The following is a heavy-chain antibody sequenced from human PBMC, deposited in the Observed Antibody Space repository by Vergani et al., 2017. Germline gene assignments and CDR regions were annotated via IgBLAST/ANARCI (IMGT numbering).Heavy chain of an antibody. CDR1: GGTFSSYS. Sequence: QVQLVQSGAEVKKPGSSVKVSCRASGGTFSSYSISWVRQAPGQGLEWMGGIIPNLGIANYAQKFQGRVTITADKSTSTAYMELNSLRSEDTAVYYCARDPPGTHVWGQGTLVTVSS. CDR2: IIPNLGIA. J-gene: IGHJ4*02. V-gene: IGHV1-69*08. CDR3: ARDPPGTHV.